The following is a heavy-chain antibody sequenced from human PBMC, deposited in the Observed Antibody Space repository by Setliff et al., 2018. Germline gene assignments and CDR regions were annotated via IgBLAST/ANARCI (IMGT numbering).Heavy chain of an antibody. CDR2: INPNSGGT. CDR3: ARRGQVTMVRGVTAPAPYYYYYMDV. CDR1: GYTFTGYY. V-gene: IGHV1-2*02. D-gene: IGHD3-10*01. J-gene: IGHJ6*03. Sequence: GASVKVSCKASGYTFTGYYMHWVRQAPGQGLEWMGWINPNSGGTNYAQKFQGRVTMTRDTSISTAYMELSRLRSDDTAVYYCARRGQVTMVRGVTAPAPYYYYYMDVWGKGTTVTVSS.